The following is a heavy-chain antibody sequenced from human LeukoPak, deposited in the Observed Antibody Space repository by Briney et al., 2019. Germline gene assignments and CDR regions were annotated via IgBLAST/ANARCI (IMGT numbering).Heavy chain of an antibody. V-gene: IGHV1-2*02. CDR3: ARGIVRLRLGELSPLSE. CDR1: GYSFITYY. CDR2: INPNSGTT. J-gene: IGHJ4*02. Sequence: ASVKVSCKTSGYSFITYYIHWVRQVPGQGLEWMGWINPNSGTTNYAQNFQARVTMTRDTSITTAYMELSRLRFDDTAIYYCARGIVRLRLGELSPLSEWGQGTLVTVSS. D-gene: IGHD3-16*02.